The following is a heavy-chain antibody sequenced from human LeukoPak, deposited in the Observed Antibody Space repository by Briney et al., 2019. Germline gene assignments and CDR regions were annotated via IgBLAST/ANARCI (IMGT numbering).Heavy chain of an antibody. CDR3: ARHGSKDRYDY. Sequence: SETLSLTCTVSGGSISSYYWSWIRQPPGKGLEWIGYIYYSGSTNYNPSLKSRVTISADTSKNQFSLKLSSVTAADTAVYYCARHGSKDRYDYWGQGTLVTVSS. CDR1: GGSISSYY. CDR2: IYYSGST. J-gene: IGHJ4*02. V-gene: IGHV4-59*08. D-gene: IGHD1-26*01.